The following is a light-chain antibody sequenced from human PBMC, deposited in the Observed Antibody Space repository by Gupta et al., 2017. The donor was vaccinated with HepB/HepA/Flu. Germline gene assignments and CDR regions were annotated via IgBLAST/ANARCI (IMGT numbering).Light chain of an antibody. J-gene: IGLJ3*02. CDR1: SSDVCGYNS. CDR3: SSFTRSTSTLVL. CDR2: DVT. V-gene: IGLV2-14*03. Sequence: QSALTQPASVSGSPGQSITISCTGTSSDVCGYNSVSWYQQYPGKAPKLLIYDVTARPSGISTRFSASKSGNTASLTISGLQTEDEADYFCSSFTRSTSTLVLFGGGTKVTVL.